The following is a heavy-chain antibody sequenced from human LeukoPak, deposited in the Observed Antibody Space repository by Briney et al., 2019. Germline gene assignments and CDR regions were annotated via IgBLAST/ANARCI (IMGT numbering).Heavy chain of an antibody. D-gene: IGHD5-12*01. CDR2: ISGSGGST. Sequence: GGSLRLSCTASGFTLSGYWMHWVRQVPGKGLEWVSAISGSGGSTYYADSVKGRFTISRDNSKNTLYLQMNSLRAEDTAVYYCARDSITYNAKRIYYFDYWGQGTLVTVSS. J-gene: IGHJ4*02. V-gene: IGHV3-23*01. CDR1: GFTLSGYW. CDR3: ARDSITYNAKRIYYFDY.